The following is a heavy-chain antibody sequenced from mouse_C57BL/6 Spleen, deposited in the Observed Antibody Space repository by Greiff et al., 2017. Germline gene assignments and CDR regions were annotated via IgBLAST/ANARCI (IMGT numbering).Heavy chain of an antibody. CDR1: GYAFTNYL. J-gene: IGHJ1*03. Sequence: QVQLQQSGAELVRPGTSVKVSCKASGYAFTNYLIAWVKQRPGQGLEWIGVINPGSGGTNYTEKFKGKATLTADKSSSTAYMQLSSLTSEDSAVYFCARYYGSSDGWYFDVWGTGTTVTVSS. V-gene: IGHV1-54*01. D-gene: IGHD1-1*01. CDR2: INPGSGGT. CDR3: ARYYGSSDGWYFDV.